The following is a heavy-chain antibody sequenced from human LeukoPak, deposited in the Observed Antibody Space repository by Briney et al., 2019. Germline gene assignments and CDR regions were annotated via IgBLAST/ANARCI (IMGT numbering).Heavy chain of an antibody. V-gene: IGHV1-2*02. CDR3: ARAAMYSSSGPPDY. D-gene: IGHD6-13*01. CDR1: GYTFTGYY. J-gene: IGHJ4*02. CDR2: INPNSGGT. Sequence: GASVKVSCKASGYTFTGYYMHWVRQAPGQGLEWMGWINPNSGGTNYAQKFQGRVTMTRDTSISTAYMELSRLRSDDTAVYYCARAAMYSSSGPPDYWGQGTLVTVSS.